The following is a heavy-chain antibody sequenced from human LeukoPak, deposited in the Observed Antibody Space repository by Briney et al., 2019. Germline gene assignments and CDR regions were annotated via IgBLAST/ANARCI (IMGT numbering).Heavy chain of an antibody. Sequence: GGSLRLSCAASGFTFSSYAMSWVRQAPGKRLEWVSAISGSGGSTYYADSVKGRFTISRDNSKNTLYLQMNSLRAEDTAVYYCAKDLYYDFWSGSDYWGQGTLVTVSS. J-gene: IGHJ4*02. D-gene: IGHD3-3*01. CDR3: AKDLYYDFWSGSDY. CDR2: ISGSGGST. V-gene: IGHV3-23*01. CDR1: GFTFSSYA.